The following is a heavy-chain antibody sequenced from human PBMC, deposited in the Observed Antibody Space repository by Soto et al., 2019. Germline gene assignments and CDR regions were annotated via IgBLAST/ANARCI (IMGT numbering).Heavy chain of an antibody. V-gene: IGHV6-1*01. Sequence: PSQTLSLTCAFSGDSVSTNSAAWNWIRQSPSGGLEWLGRTYYRSKWYNDYAVSVKSRININADTSKNQISLQLNSVTPEDTAVYYCARAGPDYYYYGLDVWGQGTTVTVSS. CDR2: TYYRSKWYN. J-gene: IGHJ6*02. D-gene: IGHD3-10*01. CDR1: GDSVSTNSAA. CDR3: ARAGPDYYYYGLDV.